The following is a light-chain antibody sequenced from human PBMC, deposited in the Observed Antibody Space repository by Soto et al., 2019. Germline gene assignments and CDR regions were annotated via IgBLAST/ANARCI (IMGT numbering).Light chain of an antibody. CDR3: QQNYDWPEYT. CDR2: GAS. CDR1: QSINTL. J-gene: IGKJ2*01. Sequence: TVMTQSPATLSVSPGERATLSCKFSQSINTLLAWYQQKPGQAPRLLIYGASTRATGVPGRFSGSGSGTEFTLTIDSLQSEDFAVYFCQQNYDWPEYTFGQGTKLEIK. V-gene: IGKV3-15*01.